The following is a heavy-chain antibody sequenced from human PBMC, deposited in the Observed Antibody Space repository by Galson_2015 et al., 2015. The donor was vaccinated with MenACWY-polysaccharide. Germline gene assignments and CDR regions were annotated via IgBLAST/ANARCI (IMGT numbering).Heavy chain of an antibody. CDR2: INEDGSEE. CDR1: GFTFSSYW. V-gene: IGHV3-7*01. D-gene: IGHD2-8*01. J-gene: IGHJ4*02. Sequence: SLRLSCAASGFTFSSYWMSWVRQAPGKGLEWVANINEDGSEENYVDSVKGRFTISRDNAKNSVYLQVSSLRDEDTAVYYCVRDSPRYCTTPNCYKGYWGQGTLVTVSS. CDR3: VRDSPRYCTTPNCYKGY.